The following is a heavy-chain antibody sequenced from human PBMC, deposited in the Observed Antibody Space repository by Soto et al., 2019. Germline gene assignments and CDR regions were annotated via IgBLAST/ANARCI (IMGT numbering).Heavy chain of an antibody. Sequence: XSVKASSKGSVYTLTQLSIHWVRQPPGKGLEWMGGFDPEDAETIYARRFQGRVTMTEDTSADTAYMELSSLRSEDTAVYYCAAGVVPYGMDVWGQGTTVTVSS. V-gene: IGHV1-24*01. CDR1: VYTLTQLS. J-gene: IGHJ6*02. CDR2: FDPEDAET. CDR3: AAGVVPYGMDV. D-gene: IGHD2-15*01.